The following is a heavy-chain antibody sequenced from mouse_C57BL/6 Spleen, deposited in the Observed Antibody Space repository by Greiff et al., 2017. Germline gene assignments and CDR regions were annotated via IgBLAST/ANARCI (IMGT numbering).Heavy chain of an antibody. J-gene: IGHJ4*01. Sequence: QVQLKESGAELARPGASVKLSCKASGYTFTSSGISWVKQRTGQGLEWIGEIYPRSGNTYYNEKFKGKATLTADKSSSTAYMELRRLTSEDSAVYFCAKLVYAMDYWGQGTSVTVSS. V-gene: IGHV1-81*01. CDR2: IYPRSGNT. CDR3: AKLVYAMDY. CDR1: GYTFTSSG.